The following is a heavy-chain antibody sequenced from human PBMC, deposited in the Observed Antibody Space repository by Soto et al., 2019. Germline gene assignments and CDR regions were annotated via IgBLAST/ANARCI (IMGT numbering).Heavy chain of an antibody. D-gene: IGHD3-22*01. Sequence: SETLSLTCTVSGGSISSGGYYWSWISQHPGKGLEWIGYIYYSGSTYYNPSLKSRVTISVDTSKNQFSLKLSSVTAADTAVYYCARSLQTMIVVAPTYYFDYWGQGTLVTVSS. CDR3: ARSLQTMIVVAPTYYFDY. V-gene: IGHV4-31*03. CDR2: IYYSGST. CDR1: GGSISSGGYY. J-gene: IGHJ4*02.